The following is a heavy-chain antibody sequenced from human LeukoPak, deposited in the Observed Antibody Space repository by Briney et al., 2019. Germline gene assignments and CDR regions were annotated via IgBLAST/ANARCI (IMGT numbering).Heavy chain of an antibody. Sequence: SETLSLTCAVFGGSFSGYYWSWIRQSPERGLEWIGEMSHTGATNYNPSLKSRVTVSVDTSKKQFSLNLRSVTAADTAVYYCARGLHYNILTGGMDVWGQGTTVIVSS. CDR1: GGSFSGYY. CDR2: MSHTGAT. V-gene: IGHV4-34*01. J-gene: IGHJ6*02. D-gene: IGHD3-9*01. CDR3: ARGLHYNILTGGMDV.